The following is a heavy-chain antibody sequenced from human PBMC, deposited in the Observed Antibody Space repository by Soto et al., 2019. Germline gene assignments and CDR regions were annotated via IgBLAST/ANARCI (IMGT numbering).Heavy chain of an antibody. J-gene: IGHJ5*02. CDR2: IYYTGST. CDR3: ARGRHCTSTSCFGFPSIWFDP. CDR1: GRLITGDY. D-gene: IGHD2-2*01. V-gene: IGHV4-59*01. Sequence: KTSETLSLTCTVSGRLITGDYWGWIRQPPGKXLEYIGHIYYTGSTRYNPSLTSRVTISLDTSREQFSLKLTSVTAADTAVYYCARGRHCTSTSCFGFPSIWFDPWGQGPLVTVSS.